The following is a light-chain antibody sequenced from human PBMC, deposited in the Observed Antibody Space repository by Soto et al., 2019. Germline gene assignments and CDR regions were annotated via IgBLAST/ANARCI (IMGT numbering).Light chain of an antibody. CDR1: NIGSNT. CDR2: DDS. V-gene: IGLV3-21*02. CDR3: QSYDSSIWV. Sequence: SYELTQPPSVSVAPGQTARITCGGNNIGSNTVHWYQQRPGQAPVLVVYDDSDRPSGIPERFSGSIDSSSNSASLTISGLKTEDEADYYCQSYDSSIWVFGGGTKLTVL. J-gene: IGLJ3*02.